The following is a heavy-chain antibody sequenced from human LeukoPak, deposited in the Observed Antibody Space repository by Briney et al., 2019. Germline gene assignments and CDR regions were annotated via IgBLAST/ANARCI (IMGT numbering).Heavy chain of an antibody. CDR2: IKQDGSEK. D-gene: IGHD6-13*01. J-gene: IGHJ4*02. CDR1: GFTFSSYW. V-gene: IGHV3-7*05. CDR3: ARDSPGYSSSWYYFDC. Sequence: GGSLRLSCAASGFTFSSYWMSWVRQAPGKGLEWVANIKQDGSEKYYVDSVKGRFTISRDNAKNSLYLQMNSLRAEDTAVYYCARDSPGYSSSWYYFDCWGQGTLVTVSS.